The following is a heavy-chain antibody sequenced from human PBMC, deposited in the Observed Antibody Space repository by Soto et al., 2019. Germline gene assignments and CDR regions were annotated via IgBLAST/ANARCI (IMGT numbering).Heavy chain of an antibody. Sequence: EVQLLESGGGLVQPGGSLRLSCAASGFTFSSYAMSWVRQAPGKGPEWVSLVEGSGADTYYVDSVKGRFTISRDNSKNTLYLQMNSLRAEDTAVYYCAKAGGSTWGTEYFQHWGQGTLVTVSS. V-gene: IGHV3-23*01. CDR2: VEGSGADT. D-gene: IGHD6-13*01. J-gene: IGHJ1*01. CDR3: AKAGGSTWGTEYFQH. CDR1: GFTFSSYA.